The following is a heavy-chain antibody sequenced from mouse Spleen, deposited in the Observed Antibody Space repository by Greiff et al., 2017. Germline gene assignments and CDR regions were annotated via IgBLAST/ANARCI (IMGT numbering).Heavy chain of an antibody. J-gene: IGHJ3*01. CDR1: GYTFTSYW. V-gene: IGHV1-69*01. CDR3: ATKSFY. CDR2: IDPSDSYT. Sequence: QVQLQQPGAELVMPGASVKLSCKASGYTFTSYWMHWVKQRPGQGLEWIGEIDPSDSYTNYNQKFKGKATLTVDKSSSTAYMQLSSLTSEDSAVYYCATKSFYWGQGTLVTVSA.